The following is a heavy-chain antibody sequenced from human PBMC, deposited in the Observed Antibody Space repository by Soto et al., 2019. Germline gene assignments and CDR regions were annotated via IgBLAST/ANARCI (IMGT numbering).Heavy chain of an antibody. CDR1: GFTFTRYS. D-gene: IGHD2-8*02. J-gene: IGHJ4*02. CDR3: ARSRTASYYFDY. CDR2: ISGSGGSI. V-gene: IGHV3-23*01. Sequence: GGSLRLSCAASGFTFTRYSVNWVRQAPGKGLEWVSLISGSGGSIYYADSVKGRFTISRDNSKNTLYLHMNSLRAEDTAVYYCARSRTASYYFDYWGQGTAVTVSS.